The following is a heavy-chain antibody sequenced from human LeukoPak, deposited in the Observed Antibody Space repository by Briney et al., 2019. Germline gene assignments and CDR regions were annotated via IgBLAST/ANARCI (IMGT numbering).Heavy chain of an antibody. CDR3: ARETGYSSSWYGYYYMDV. J-gene: IGHJ6*03. Sequence: SETLSLTCTVSGYSISSGYYWGWIRPPPGKGLEWIGSIYHSGSTYYNPSLKSRVTISVDTSKNQFSLKLSSVTAADTAVYYCARETGYSSSWYGYYYMDVWGKGTTVTVSS. V-gene: IGHV4-38-2*02. CDR1: GYSISSGYY. CDR2: IYHSGST. D-gene: IGHD6-13*01.